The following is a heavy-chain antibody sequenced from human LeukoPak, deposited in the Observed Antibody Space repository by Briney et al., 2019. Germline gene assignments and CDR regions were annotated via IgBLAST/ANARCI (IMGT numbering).Heavy chain of an antibody. CDR2: ISYDGSNK. J-gene: IGHJ4*02. CDR3: AKNGLXXXXXXXXFFDX. D-gene: IGHD3-10*01. Sequence: GRSLRLSCAASGFTFSSYGMHWVRQAPGKGLEWVAVISYDGSNKYYADSVKGRFTISRDNSKNTLYLQMNSLRAEDTAVYYCAKNGLXXXXXXXXFFDXWGQGTL. CDR1: GFTFSSYG. V-gene: IGHV3-30*18.